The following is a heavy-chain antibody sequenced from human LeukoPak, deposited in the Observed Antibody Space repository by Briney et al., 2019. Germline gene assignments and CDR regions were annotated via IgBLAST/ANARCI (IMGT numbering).Heavy chain of an antibody. CDR3: AIYRSYYYGMDV. Sequence: SETLSLTCAVYGGSFSGYYWSWIRQPPGKGLEWIGEINHSGSTNYNPSLKSRVTISVDTSKNQFSLKLSSVTAADTAAYYCAIYRSYYYGMDVWGQGTTVTVSS. CDR2: INHSGST. J-gene: IGHJ6*02. CDR1: GGSFSGYY. D-gene: IGHD5/OR15-5a*01. V-gene: IGHV4-34*01.